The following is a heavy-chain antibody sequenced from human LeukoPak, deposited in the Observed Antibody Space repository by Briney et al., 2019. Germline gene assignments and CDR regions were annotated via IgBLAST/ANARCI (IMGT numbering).Heavy chain of an antibody. V-gene: IGHV1-69*06. Sequence: ASVKLSCKASGGTFSSYAISWVRQAPGQGLEWMGGIIPIFVTANYAQKFQGRVTITADKSTSTAYMELSSLRAEDTAVYYCARPQRHGGYPYWGQGTLVTVSS. J-gene: IGHJ4*02. CDR3: ARPQRHGGYPY. D-gene: IGHD3-16*01. CDR2: IIPIFVTA. CDR1: GGTFSSYA.